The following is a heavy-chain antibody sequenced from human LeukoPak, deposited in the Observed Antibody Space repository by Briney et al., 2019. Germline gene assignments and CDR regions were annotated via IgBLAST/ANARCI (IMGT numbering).Heavy chain of an antibody. CDR1: GFTFSSYE. CDR3: ARGDYYDSSGYLGGGLDY. J-gene: IGHJ4*02. V-gene: IGHV3-48*03. CDR2: ISSSGSTI. D-gene: IGHD3-22*01. Sequence: GGSLRLSCAASGFTFSSYEMNWVRQAPGKGLEWVSYISSSGSTIYYADSVKGRFTTSRDNAKNSLYLQMNSLRAEDTAVYYCARGDYYDSSGYLGGGLDYWGQGTLVTVSS.